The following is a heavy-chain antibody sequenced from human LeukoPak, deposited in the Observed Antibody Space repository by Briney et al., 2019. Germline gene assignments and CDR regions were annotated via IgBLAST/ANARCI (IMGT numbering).Heavy chain of an antibody. J-gene: IGHJ4*02. CDR3: ARTDMRPLYDYVWGSYRYSAVGYDY. D-gene: IGHD3-16*02. CDR2: IDWDDDK. CDR1: GFSLRTSGMC. Sequence: SGPTLVNPAQTLTLTCTFSGFSLRTSGMCVSWIRQPPGKALEWLSLIDWDDDKYYSTSLKTRLTISKDTSKNQVVLTMTNMDPVDTATYYCARTDMRPLYDYVWGSYRYSAVGYDYWGQGTLVTVSS. V-gene: IGHV2-70*01.